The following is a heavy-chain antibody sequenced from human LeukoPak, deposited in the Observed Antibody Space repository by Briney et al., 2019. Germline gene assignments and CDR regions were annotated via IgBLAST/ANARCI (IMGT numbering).Heavy chain of an antibody. D-gene: IGHD6-19*01. CDR2: IYYSGST. J-gene: IGHJ6*02. Sequence: SESLSLTCTVSVGSISSYYWSGIREPPGRGLEWIGYIYYSGSTNYNPSLKSRVTISVDTSKNQCSLKLSSVPAADTAVYYCARGQYSSGWYGGMDVWGQGTTVTVSS. CDR3: ARGQYSSGWYGGMDV. CDR1: VGSISSYY. V-gene: IGHV4-59*08.